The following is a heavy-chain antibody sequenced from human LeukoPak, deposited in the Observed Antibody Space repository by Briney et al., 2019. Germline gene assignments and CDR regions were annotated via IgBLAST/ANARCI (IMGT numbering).Heavy chain of an antibody. CDR2: ISGSGGST. D-gene: IGHD5-12*01. CDR1: GFTFSSYG. CDR3: AKRATHHYYYYYMDV. V-gene: IGHV3-23*01. J-gene: IGHJ6*03. Sequence: GGTLRLSCAASGFTFSSYGMGWVRQAPGKGLEWVSAISGSGGSTYYADSVKGRFTISRDNSKNTLYLQMNSLRAEDTAVYYCAKRATHHYYYYYMDVWGKGTTVTISS.